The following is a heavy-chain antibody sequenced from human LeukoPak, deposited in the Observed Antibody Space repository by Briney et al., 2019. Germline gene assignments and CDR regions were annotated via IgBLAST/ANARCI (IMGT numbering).Heavy chain of an antibody. V-gene: IGHV4-59*12. Sequence: SETLSLTCTVTGGSISNYYWSWIRQPPGKGLEWIGYIYYSGSTNYNPSLKSRVTISVDTSKNRFSLKLSSVTAADTAVYYCARELRRCSGGSCYSGFDYWGQGTLVTVSS. CDR2: IYYSGST. CDR3: ARELRRCSGGSCYSGFDY. CDR1: GGSISNYY. D-gene: IGHD2-15*01. J-gene: IGHJ4*02.